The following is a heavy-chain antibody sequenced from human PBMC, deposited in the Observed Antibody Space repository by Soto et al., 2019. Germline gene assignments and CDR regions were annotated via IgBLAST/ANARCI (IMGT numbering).Heavy chain of an antibody. CDR1: GGTFSSYT. CDR3: ARDVAAAGTMWYFDY. V-gene: IGHV1-69*08. CDR2: IIPILGIA. Sequence: QVQLVQSGAEVKKPGSSVKVSCKASGGTFSSYTISWVRQAPGQGLEWMGRIIPILGIANYAQKFQGRVTTTADKSTSTAYMELSSLRSEDTAVYYCARDVAAAGTMWYFDYWGQGTLVTVSS. D-gene: IGHD6-13*01. J-gene: IGHJ4*02.